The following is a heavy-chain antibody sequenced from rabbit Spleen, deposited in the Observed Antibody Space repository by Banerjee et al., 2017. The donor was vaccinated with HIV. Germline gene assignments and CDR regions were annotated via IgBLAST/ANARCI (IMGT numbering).Heavy chain of an antibody. V-gene: IGHV1S36*01. CDR3: VRNSGWGVSYFTL. CDR2: IDPIFGSA. Sequence: QEQLEESGGGMVTPGGSLTLTCKASGFDFSSYGVRWVRQAPGKGLEWIGYIDPIFGSAYYASCESGRFAVPSHNAENTLFLQLDSLTVAYTVTYFCVRNSGWGVSYFTLWGPGPLVTIS. J-gene: IGHJ4*01. D-gene: IGHD4-1*01. CDR1: GFDFSSYG.